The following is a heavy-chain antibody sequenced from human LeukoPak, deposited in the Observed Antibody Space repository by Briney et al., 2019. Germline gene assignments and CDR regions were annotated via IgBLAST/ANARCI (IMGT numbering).Heavy chain of an antibody. CDR1: GFTFSTYA. CDR3: AKDVCGNYCSFDV. V-gene: IGHV3-23*01. D-gene: IGHD1-26*01. Sequence: QTGGSLRLSCAASGFTFSTYAMSWVRQAPGKGLEWVSGISGSGDNTYYADSAKGRFTISRDNSKNTVYLQMNSLGAEDTALYYCAKDVCGNYCSFDVWGQGTMVTVSS. J-gene: IGHJ3*01. CDR2: ISGSGDNT.